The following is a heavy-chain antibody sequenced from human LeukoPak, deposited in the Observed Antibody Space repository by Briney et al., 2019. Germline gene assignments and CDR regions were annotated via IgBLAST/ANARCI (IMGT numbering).Heavy chain of an antibody. V-gene: IGHV3-73*01. Sequence: LPGGSLRLSCAASGFTFSGSAMHWVRQASGKGLEWVGRIRSKANSYATTYAASVKGRFTISRDDSNNAAYLQMNSLKTEDTAVYYCTKQDDFYHYGLDVWGQGTTVTVSS. CDR1: GFTFSGSA. J-gene: IGHJ6*02. CDR2: IRSKANSYAT. CDR3: TKQDDFYHYGLDV.